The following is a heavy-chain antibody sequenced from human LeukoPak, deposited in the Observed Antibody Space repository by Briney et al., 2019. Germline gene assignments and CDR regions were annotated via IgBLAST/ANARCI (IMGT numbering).Heavy chain of an antibody. J-gene: IGHJ4*02. D-gene: IGHD5-12*01. CDR3: AREHDTGGATYDFDY. CDR2: ISYDGSDK. V-gene: IGHV3-30*04. CDR1: GFTLTSYA. Sequence: GRSLRLSCAAPGFTLTSYAMHWVRKAPGKGREWVALISYDGSDKYYADSVKGRFTISRDNSKNTVYMQMNSLRAEDTAVYYCAREHDTGGATYDFDYWGQGTLVNVSS.